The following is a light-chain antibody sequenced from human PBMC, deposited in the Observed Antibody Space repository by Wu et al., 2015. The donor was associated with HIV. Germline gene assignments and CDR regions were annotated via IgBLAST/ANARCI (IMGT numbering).Light chain of an antibody. V-gene: IGKV1-9*01. CDR2: GPS. Sequence: QLTQSPSSLSASVGDRITITCRASQDINNYLAWYQQKPGKAPKLLMYGPSTLQSGVPSRFSGSRSGTDFTLTISSLQPEDIGTYYCHQFYVHPRSFGQGTKVKI. J-gene: IGKJ2*01. CDR1: QDINNY. CDR3: HQFYVHPRS.